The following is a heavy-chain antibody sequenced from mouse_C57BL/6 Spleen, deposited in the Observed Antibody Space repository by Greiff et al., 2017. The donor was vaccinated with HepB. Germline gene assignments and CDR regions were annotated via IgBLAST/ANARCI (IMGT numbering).Heavy chain of an antibody. V-gene: IGHV5-16*01. CDR1: GFTFSDYY. Sequence: DVMLVESEGGLVQPGSSMKLSCTASGFTFSDYYMAWVRQVPEKGLEWVANINYDGSSTYYLDSLKSRFIISRDNAKNMLYLQMSSLKSEDTATYYCGGEDDYDGFAYWGQGTLVTVSA. D-gene: IGHD2-4*01. CDR3: GGEDDYDGFAY. J-gene: IGHJ3*01. CDR2: INYDGSST.